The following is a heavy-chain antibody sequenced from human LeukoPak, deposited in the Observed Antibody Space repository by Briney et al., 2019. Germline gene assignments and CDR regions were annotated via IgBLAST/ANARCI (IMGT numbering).Heavy chain of an antibody. CDR3: ARLGDYAFYI. CDR2: IDSVDFDT. Sequence: GGPLKFSCQGPGSPFVAFWVAGARQLPGRGLGWMGIIDSVDFDTRYSPSVQGQVTISADKSISTAYLQWSSLKASDTATYYCARLGDYAFYIWGERTMVTPSS. J-gene: IGHJ3*02. D-gene: IGHD2-21*01. CDR1: GSPFVAFW. V-gene: IGHV5-51*01.